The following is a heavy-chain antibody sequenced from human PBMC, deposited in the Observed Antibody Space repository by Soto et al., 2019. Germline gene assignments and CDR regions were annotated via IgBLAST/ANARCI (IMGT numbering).Heavy chain of an antibody. CDR3: AASIFYYGMDV. J-gene: IGHJ6*02. CDR2: IYPGDSDT. Sequence: EVQLVQSGAEVKKPGESLKISCKGSGYTFTNYWFGWVRQMPGKGLEWMGIIYPGDSDTKYNPSFQGQVTISADKSITTTYLQWSSLKASDTAIYYCAASIFYYGMDVWGQGTTVTVSS. V-gene: IGHV5-51*01. CDR1: GYTFTNYW.